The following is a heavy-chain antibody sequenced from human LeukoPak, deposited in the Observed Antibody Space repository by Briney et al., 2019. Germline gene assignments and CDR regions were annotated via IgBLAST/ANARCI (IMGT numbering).Heavy chain of an antibody. Sequence: PGGSLRLSCAASGFTLSSYENNWVRQAPGKGLEWISYISSDGNTIYYADSVKGRFTISRDNAKNSFYLQMNSLRAEDTAVYYCARTSSDSSGHRMHFDYWGQGTLVTVSS. V-gene: IGHV3-48*03. CDR3: ARTSSDSSGHRMHFDY. D-gene: IGHD3-22*01. CDR2: ISSDGNTI. J-gene: IGHJ4*02. CDR1: GFTLSSYE.